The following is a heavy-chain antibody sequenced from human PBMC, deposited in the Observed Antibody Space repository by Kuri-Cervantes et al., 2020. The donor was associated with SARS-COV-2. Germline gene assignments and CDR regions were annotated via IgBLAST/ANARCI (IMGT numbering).Heavy chain of an antibody. CDR3: ARGISYSGYDLDY. J-gene: IGHJ4*02. CDR1: GFTISSYN. D-gene: IGHD5-12*01. CDR2: LSSSSSYI. Sequence: LSLTCAASGFTISSYNMNWVRQAPGKGLEWVSSLSSSSSYIYYADSVKGRFTISRDNAKNSLYLQMNSLRAEDTAVYYCARGISYSGYDLDYWGQGTLVTVSS. V-gene: IGHV3-21*01.